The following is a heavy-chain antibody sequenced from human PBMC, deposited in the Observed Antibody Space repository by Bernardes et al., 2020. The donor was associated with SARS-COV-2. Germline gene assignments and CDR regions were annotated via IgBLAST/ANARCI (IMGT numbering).Heavy chain of an antibody. V-gene: IGHV3-66*02. CDR1: GFTVSDSY. Sequence: GGSLRLSCAASGFTVSDSYMTWVRQAPGKGLEWVSVIYRGGNTYYADSVRGRFTISRDSSKNTLYLQMNSLRGEDTAVYYCAKALLWFGELAQQYYFDYWGQGTLVTVSS. CDR3: AKALLWFGELAQQYYFDY. D-gene: IGHD3-10*01. CDR2: IYRGGNT. J-gene: IGHJ4*02.